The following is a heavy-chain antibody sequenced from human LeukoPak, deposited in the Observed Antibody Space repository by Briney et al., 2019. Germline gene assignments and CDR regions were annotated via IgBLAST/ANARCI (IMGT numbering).Heavy chain of an antibody. CDR2: IKQDGSEK. CDR3: ARFVVTVPY. V-gene: IGHV3-7*01. J-gene: IGHJ4*02. CDR1: GFTFSSYW. D-gene: IGHD4-23*01. Sequence: HPGGSLRLSCAASGFTFSSYWMSWVRQAPGKGLEGVANIKQDGSEKYYVDSVKGRFTISRDNAKTSLYLQMTGLRAEDTAVYCCARFVVTVPYLGQGTMVTVSS.